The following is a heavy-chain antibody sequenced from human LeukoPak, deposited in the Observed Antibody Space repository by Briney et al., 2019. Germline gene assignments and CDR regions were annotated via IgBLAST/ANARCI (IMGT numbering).Heavy chain of an antibody. Sequence: SGTLSLTCAVSGGSISSSNWWSWVRQPPGKGLEWIGEIYHSGSTNYNPSLKSRVTISVDKSKNQFSLKLSSVTAADTAVYYCARVGEGDSSGYCDYWGQGTLVTVSS. CDR3: ARVGEGDSSGYCDY. J-gene: IGHJ4*02. CDR1: GGSISSSNW. V-gene: IGHV4-4*02. CDR2: IYHSGST. D-gene: IGHD3-22*01.